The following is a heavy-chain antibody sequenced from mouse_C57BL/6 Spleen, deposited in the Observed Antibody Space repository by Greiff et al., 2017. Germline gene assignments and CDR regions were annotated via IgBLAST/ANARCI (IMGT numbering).Heavy chain of an antibody. CDR2: IHPNSGST. Sequence: QVQLKQPGAELVKPGASVKLSCKASGYTFTSYWMHWVKQRPGQGLEWIGMIHPNSGSTNYNEKFKSKATLTVDKSSSTAYMQLSSLTSEDSAVYYCARHYSNYYFDYWGQGTTLTVSS. CDR1: GYTFTSYW. J-gene: IGHJ2*01. CDR3: ARHYSNYYFDY. D-gene: IGHD2-5*01. V-gene: IGHV1-64*01.